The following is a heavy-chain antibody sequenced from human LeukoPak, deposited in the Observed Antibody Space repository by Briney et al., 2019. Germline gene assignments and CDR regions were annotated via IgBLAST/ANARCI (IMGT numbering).Heavy chain of an antibody. D-gene: IGHD6-13*01. J-gene: IGHJ4*02. V-gene: IGHV3-48*03. Sequence: GVSLRLSRAASGFTFSSFEMNWVRQAPGKGLEWVSYISSGGGAIYYADSVKGRFTISRDNARNSLYLQMNSLRAEDTAVYYCARDFIAAAGIDYWGQGTLVTVSS. CDR2: ISSGGGAI. CDR3: ARDFIAAAGIDY. CDR1: GFTFSSFE.